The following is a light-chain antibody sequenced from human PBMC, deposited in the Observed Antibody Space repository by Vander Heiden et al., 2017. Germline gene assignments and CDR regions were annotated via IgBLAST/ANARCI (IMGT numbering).Light chain of an antibody. CDR2: GAS. Sequence: EIVMTQSPATLSVSPGERATLSCRASQSVSSNFAWYQQKPGQAPRLLIYGASTRATGIPARFSGSGSGTEFPLTISSLQSEDFAVYYCQQYNNWPTFGQGTKVEIK. V-gene: IGKV3-15*01. CDR3: QQYNNWPT. J-gene: IGKJ1*01. CDR1: QSVSSN.